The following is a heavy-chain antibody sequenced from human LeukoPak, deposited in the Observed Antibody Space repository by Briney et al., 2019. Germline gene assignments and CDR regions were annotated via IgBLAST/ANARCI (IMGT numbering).Heavy chain of an antibody. J-gene: IGHJ4*02. D-gene: IGHD3-22*01. V-gene: IGHV1-69*05. CDR3: ARVKGSGYYDSSGSFDY. Sequence: PVKVSCKASGGTFSSYAISWVRQAPGQGLEWRGGIIPIFGTANYAQKFQGRVTITTDESTSTAYMELSSLRSEDTAVYYCARVKGSGYYDSSGSFDYWGQGTLVTVSS. CDR1: GGTFSSYA. CDR2: IIPIFGTA.